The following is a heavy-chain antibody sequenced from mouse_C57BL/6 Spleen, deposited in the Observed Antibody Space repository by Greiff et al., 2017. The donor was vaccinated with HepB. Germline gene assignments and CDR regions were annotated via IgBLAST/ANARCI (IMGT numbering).Heavy chain of an antibody. J-gene: IGHJ4*01. V-gene: IGHV1-59*01. CDR1: GYTFTSYW. CDR3: ASLDSSGYDYYAMDY. CDR2: IDPSDSYT. D-gene: IGHD3-2*02. Sequence: VQLQQSGAELVRPGTSVKLSCKASGYTFTSYWMHWVKQRPGQGLEWIGVIDPSDSYTNYNQKFKGKATLTVDTSSSTAYMQLSSLTSEDSAVYYCASLDSSGYDYYAMDYWGQGTSVTVSS.